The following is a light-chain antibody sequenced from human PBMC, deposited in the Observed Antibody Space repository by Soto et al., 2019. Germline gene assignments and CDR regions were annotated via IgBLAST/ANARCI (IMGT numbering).Light chain of an antibody. CDR1: TSDVGGYNY. J-gene: IGLJ1*01. CDR3: ASFATGGSYV. Sequence: QSALTQPASVSGSPGQSITISCTGTTSDVGGYNYVSWYQHLQGKAPKLIIYDVSHRPSGVSSRFSGSKSANTASLTISGLRAEDEADFYCASFATGGSYVFGTGTKLTVL. CDR2: DVS. V-gene: IGLV2-14*03.